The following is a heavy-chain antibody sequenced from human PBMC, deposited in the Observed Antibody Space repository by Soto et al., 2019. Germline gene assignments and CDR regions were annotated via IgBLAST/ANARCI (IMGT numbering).Heavy chain of an antibody. CDR1: GYRFTHYC. D-gene: IGHD2-15*01. J-gene: IGHJ6*02. V-gene: IGHV5-51*01. CDR2: IYRSDSDT. Sequence: PGESLNISCTGSGYRFTHYCIACVRQRPGKGLEWMGIIYRSDSDTRYSPSFQGQVTISADKSISTAYLQWSSVKTSDTAMCYCARHKYCSGGSCYSGYYYGGMDVWGQGTTVTVSS. CDR3: ARHKYCSGGSCYSGYYYGGMDV.